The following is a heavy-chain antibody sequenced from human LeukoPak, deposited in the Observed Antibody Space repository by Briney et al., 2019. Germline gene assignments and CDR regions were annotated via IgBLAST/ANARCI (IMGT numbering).Heavy chain of an antibody. Sequence: GGSLRLSCAASGFTFSSNWMTWVRQAPGKGLEWVANINPDGSEKNYVDSVKGRFTISRDNAKNSLFLQMNSLRAEDTAVYYCAKDSPEAHFWSGYTFYFDYWGQGTLVTVSS. V-gene: IGHV3-7*03. J-gene: IGHJ4*02. CDR3: AKDSPEAHFWSGYTFYFDY. CDR1: GFTFSSNW. CDR2: INPDGSEK. D-gene: IGHD3-3*02.